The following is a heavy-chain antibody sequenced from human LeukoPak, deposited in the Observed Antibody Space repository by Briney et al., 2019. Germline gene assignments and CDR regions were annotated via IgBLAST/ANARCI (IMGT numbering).Heavy chain of an antibody. Sequence: GGSLRLSCAASGFTFSSYSMNWVRQAPGKGLEWVSSISSSSSYIYYTDSVKGRFTISRDNAKKSLYLQMNSLRAEDTAVYYCATAINKWELLNYWGQGTLVTVSS. CDR2: ISSSSSYI. CDR3: ATAINKWELLNY. V-gene: IGHV3-21*01. J-gene: IGHJ4*02. D-gene: IGHD1-26*01. CDR1: GFTFSSYS.